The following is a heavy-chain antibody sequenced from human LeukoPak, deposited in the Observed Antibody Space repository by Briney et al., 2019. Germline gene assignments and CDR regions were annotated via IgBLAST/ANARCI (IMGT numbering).Heavy chain of an antibody. D-gene: IGHD2-2*02. V-gene: IGHV1-69*13. Sequence: ASVKVSCKASGHSFTSYGVSWVRQAPGQGLEWMGGIIPIFGTANYAQKFQGRVTITADESTSTAYMELSSLRSEDTAVYYCARDGKFVVVPAAIGPYYYYGMDVWGQGTTVTVSS. CDR2: IIPIFGTA. CDR1: GHSFTSYG. J-gene: IGHJ6*02. CDR3: ARDGKFVVVPAAIGPYYYYGMDV.